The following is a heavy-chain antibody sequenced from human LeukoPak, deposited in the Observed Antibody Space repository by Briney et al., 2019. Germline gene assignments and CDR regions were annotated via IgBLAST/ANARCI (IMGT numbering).Heavy chain of an antibody. D-gene: IGHD3-10*01. J-gene: IGHJ4*02. Sequence: GGSLRLSCAASGFTFSSYAMSWVRQAPGKGLEWVSAISGSGGSTYYAASVKGRFTISSESSGNTLYLQMHNLRAEDTAVYYCAKGVRLWFAFYFDYWGQGTLVTVSS. CDR1: GFTFSSYA. CDR2: ISGSGGST. CDR3: AKGVRLWFAFYFDY. V-gene: IGHV3-23*01.